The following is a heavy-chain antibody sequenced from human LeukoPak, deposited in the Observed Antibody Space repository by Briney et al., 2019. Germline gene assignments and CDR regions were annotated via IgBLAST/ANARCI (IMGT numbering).Heavy chain of an antibody. J-gene: IGHJ4*02. CDR3: ARVTHDWYSSGWEFDY. CDR1: GGSISSYY. Sequence: TSETLSLTCTVSGGSISSYYWSWIRQPPGKGLEWIGYIYYSGSTNYNPSLKSRVTISEDTSKNQFSLKLSSVTAADTAVYYCARVTHDWYSSGWEFDYWGQGTLVTVSS. V-gene: IGHV4-59*01. D-gene: IGHD6-19*01. CDR2: IYYSGST.